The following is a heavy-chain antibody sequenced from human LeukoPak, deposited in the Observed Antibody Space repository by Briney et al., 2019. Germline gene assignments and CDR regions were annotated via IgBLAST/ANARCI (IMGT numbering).Heavy chain of an antibody. V-gene: IGHV3-11*01. CDR1: GFTFSDYY. D-gene: IGHD3-22*01. CDR3: ASNYYDSSGYYEGAFDI. Sequence: GGSLRLSCAASGFTFSDYYMSWIRQAPGKGLEWVSYISSSGSTIYYADSVKGRFTISRDNAKNSLYLQMNSLRAEDTAVYYCASNYYDSSGYYEGAFDIWGQGTMVTVSS. CDR2: ISSSGSTI. J-gene: IGHJ3*02.